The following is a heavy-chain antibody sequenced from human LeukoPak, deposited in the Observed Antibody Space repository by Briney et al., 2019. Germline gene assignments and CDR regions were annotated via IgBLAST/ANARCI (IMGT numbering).Heavy chain of an antibody. CDR1: GFTFSSYA. Sequence: GGSLRLSCAASGFTFSSYAMSWVRQAPGKGLEWVAVISYDGSNKYYADSVKGRFTISRDNSKNTLYLQMNSLRAEDTAVYYCARANHGVVPAAEHGMDVWGQGTTVTVSS. V-gene: IGHV3-30*04. CDR2: ISYDGSNK. D-gene: IGHD2-2*01. J-gene: IGHJ6*02. CDR3: ARANHGVVPAAEHGMDV.